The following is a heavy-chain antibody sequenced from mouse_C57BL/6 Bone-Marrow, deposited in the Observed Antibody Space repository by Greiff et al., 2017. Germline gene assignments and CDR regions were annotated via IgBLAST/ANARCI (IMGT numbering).Heavy chain of an antibody. CDR1: GYAFNSSW. J-gene: IGHJ4*01. V-gene: IGHV1-82*01. Sequence: QVQLKESGPELVKPGASVKISCKASGYAFNSSWMNWVKQRPGKGLEWIGRIYPGDGDTNYNGKFKGKATLTADKSSSTAYMQLSSLTSDDSAVYFCTREQLRLQLDYWGQGTSVTVSS. CDR2: IYPGDGDT. D-gene: IGHD3-2*02. CDR3: TREQLRLQLDY.